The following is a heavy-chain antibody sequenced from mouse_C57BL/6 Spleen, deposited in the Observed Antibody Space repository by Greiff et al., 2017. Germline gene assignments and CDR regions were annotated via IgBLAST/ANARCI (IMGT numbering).Heavy chain of an antibody. Sequence: QVQLQQSGAELMKPGASVKLSCKASGYTFTSYWMEWVKQRPGRGLEWIGGIFPGSGGTNYNEKFKGKATLTADKPSSTAYMQLSSLTSEYSALYDCASSRSWLAYWGQGTSVTVSA. CDR3: ASSRSWLAY. J-gene: IGHJ3*01. V-gene: IGHV1-9*01. CDR2: IFPGSGGT. CDR1: GYTFTSYW. D-gene: IGHD1-1*01.